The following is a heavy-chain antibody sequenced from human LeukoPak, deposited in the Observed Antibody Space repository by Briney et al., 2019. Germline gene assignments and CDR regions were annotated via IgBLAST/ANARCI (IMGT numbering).Heavy chain of an antibody. CDR3: AKISFRGTVANTGFDY. CDR1: GFSFSGYA. Sequence: GGSLRLSCAPPGFSFSGYAMCWVPHAPRERLGRVSAIRGSGGSTYYADYVNGRFTISRDNSKSTLYLQMNSLRAEDTAVYYCAKISFRGTVANTGFDYWGQGTLVTVSS. V-gene: IGHV3-23*01. CDR2: IRGSGGST. D-gene: IGHD5-12*01. J-gene: IGHJ4*02.